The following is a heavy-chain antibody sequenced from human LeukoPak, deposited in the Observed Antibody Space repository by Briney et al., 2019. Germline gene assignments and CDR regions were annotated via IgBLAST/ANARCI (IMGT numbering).Heavy chain of an antibody. CDR3: AREGGRITGSRDAFDI. Sequence: PSETLSLTCTVSGGSMINYYWSWIRQPPGKGLGWIGYIYYSGTSDYNPSVKSRVSMSVDTSKNQFSLRLRSVTAADTAVYYCAREGGRITGSRDAFDIWGQGTMVTVSS. CDR1: GGSMINYY. D-gene: IGHD1-20*01. CDR2: IYYSGTS. V-gene: IGHV4-59*01. J-gene: IGHJ3*02.